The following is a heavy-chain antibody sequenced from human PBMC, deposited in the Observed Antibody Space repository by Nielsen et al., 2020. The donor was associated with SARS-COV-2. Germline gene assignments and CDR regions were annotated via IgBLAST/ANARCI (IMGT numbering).Heavy chain of an antibody. Sequence: KVSCKASGYSFTTYWIGWVRQMPGKGLEWMGIIYPGDSDTRYSPSFQGQVTISVDKSISTAYLQWSSLKASDTAIYYCARRDYYDSRAYHYYFDYWGQGTLVTVSS. CDR3: ARRDYYDSRAYHYYFDY. V-gene: IGHV5-51*01. CDR2: IYPGDSDT. CDR1: GYSFTTYW. D-gene: IGHD3-22*01. J-gene: IGHJ4*02.